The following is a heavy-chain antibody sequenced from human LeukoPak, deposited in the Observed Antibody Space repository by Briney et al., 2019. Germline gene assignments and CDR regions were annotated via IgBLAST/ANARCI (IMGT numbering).Heavy chain of an antibody. CDR2: IYYSGST. J-gene: IGHJ5*02. V-gene: IGHV4-31*03. CDR3: AREVADYDSSGYDSSGDWFDP. Sequence: SETLSLTYTVSGGSISSGGYYWSWIRQHPGKGLEWIGYIYYSGSTYYNPSLKSRVTISVDASKNQFSLKLSSVTAADTAVYYCAREVADYDSSGYDSSGDWFDPWGQGTLVTVSS. CDR1: GGSISSGGYY. D-gene: IGHD3-22*01.